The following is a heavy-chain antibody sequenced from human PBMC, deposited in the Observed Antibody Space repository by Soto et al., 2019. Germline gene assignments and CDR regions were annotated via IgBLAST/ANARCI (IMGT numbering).Heavy chain of an antibody. Sequence: EVQLSQSGGGLVQRGGSLRLSCEGSGFTFGDYGINWVRQAPGKGLEWVSGISGSGNQIDYSDSVEGRFTVSRDNSKNTVFLQMNGLSAGDTAVYFCAKNQDWNRPDPGAFDVWGQGTMVTVSS. CDR2: ISGSGNQI. CDR1: GFTFGDYG. J-gene: IGHJ3*01. D-gene: IGHD1-1*01. V-gene: IGHV3-23*01. CDR3: AKNQDWNRPDPGAFDV.